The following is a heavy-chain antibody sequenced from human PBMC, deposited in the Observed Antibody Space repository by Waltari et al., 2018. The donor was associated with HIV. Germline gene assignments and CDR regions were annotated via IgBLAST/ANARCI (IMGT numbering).Heavy chain of an antibody. CDR1: GFNLSTYP. CDR2: IWADGSHE. J-gene: IGHJ6*02. CDR3: ARDQHSATNYYGLDV. D-gene: IGHD3-10*01. V-gene: IGHV3-33*02. Sequence: VHLVESGGAVVQSGKALRLSCAASGFNLSTYPMHGVRQGPGKGLEWLSVIWADGSHESYADFAKGRFTISRDDSDNTLFLYLSGLRADDTAVYYCARDQHSATNYYGLDVWGQGTTVTVS.